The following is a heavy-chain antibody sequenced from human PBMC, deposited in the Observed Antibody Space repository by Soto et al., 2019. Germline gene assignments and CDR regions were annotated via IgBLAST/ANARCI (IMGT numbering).Heavy chain of an antibody. D-gene: IGHD3-9*01. CDR1: GFTVSSNY. Sequence: PGGSLRLSCAASGFTVSSNYMSWVRQAPGKGLEWVSVIYSGGSTYYADSVKGRFTISRDNSKNTLYLQMNSLRAEDTAVYYCARGHDILTGRIDYWGQGTLVTVSS. CDR2: IYSGGST. V-gene: IGHV3-53*01. J-gene: IGHJ4*02. CDR3: ARGHDILTGRIDY.